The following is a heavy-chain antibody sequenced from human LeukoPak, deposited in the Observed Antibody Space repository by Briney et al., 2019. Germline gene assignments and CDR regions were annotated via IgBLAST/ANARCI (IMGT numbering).Heavy chain of an antibody. Sequence: GESLKISCETSGYSFTTFWIGWVRQMPGTGLEWVGAIYPDDSDTRYSPSFQGQVVISADRSIRTAYLQWNSLKTSDTAMYSCVRQRGSSGTINHFDPWGQGTLVTVSS. CDR2: IYPDDSDT. CDR1: GYSFTTFW. J-gene: IGHJ5*02. CDR3: VRQRGSSGTINHFDP. V-gene: IGHV5-51*01. D-gene: IGHD3-10*01.